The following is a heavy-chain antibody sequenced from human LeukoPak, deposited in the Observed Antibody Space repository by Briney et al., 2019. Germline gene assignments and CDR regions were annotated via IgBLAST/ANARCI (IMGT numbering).Heavy chain of an antibody. Sequence: SQTLSLTCTVSGGSISSGNYYWSWIRQPAGKGLEWIGHIYISGSTNYNPSLKSRVTISVDTSKNQFSLKLSSVTAADTAVYYCARGDTSYDFWSGNLEYWGQGTLVTVSS. V-gene: IGHV4-61*09. D-gene: IGHD3-3*01. CDR3: ARGDTSYDFWSGNLEY. CDR1: GGSISSGNYY. J-gene: IGHJ4*02. CDR2: IYISGST.